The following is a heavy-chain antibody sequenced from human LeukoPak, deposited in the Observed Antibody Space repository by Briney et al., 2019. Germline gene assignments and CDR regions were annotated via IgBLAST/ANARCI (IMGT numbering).Heavy chain of an antibody. CDR2: INPNSGGT. D-gene: IGHD2-15*01. V-gene: IGHV1-2*02. CDR3: ARENCSGGSCSVAFDI. Sequence: ASVKVSCKASGYTFTGYYMHWVRQAPGQGLEWMGWINPNSGGTNYAQKFQGRVTMTRDTSISTAYMELSRLRSDDTAVCYCARENCSGGSCSVAFDIRGQGTMVTVSS. J-gene: IGHJ3*02. CDR1: GYTFTGYY.